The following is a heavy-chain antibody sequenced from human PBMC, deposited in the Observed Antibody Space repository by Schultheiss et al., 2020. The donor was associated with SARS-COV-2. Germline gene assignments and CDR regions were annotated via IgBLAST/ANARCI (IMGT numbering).Heavy chain of an antibody. V-gene: IGHV5-51*01. CDR3: ARARAGTKIDY. J-gene: IGHJ4*02. CDR1: GYSFTSYW. D-gene: IGHD6-19*01. Sequence: GESLKISCKGSGYSFTSYWIGWVRQMPGKGLEWMGIIYPGDSDTKYSPSFQGQVTMSADESITTAYLQWSSLKASDTAIYYCARARAGTKIDYWGQGTLVTVSS. CDR2: IYPGDSDT.